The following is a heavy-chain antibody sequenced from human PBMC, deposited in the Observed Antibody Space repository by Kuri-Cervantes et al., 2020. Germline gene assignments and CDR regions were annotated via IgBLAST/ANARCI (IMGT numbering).Heavy chain of an antibody. J-gene: IGHJ4*02. Sequence: SCAVSGGSISSSNWWSWVRQPPGKGLEWIGEIYHSGSTNYNPSLKSRVTISVDKSKNQFSLKLSSVTAADTAVYYCARAGSSGGSSFYYFDYWGQGTLVTVSS. V-gene: IGHV4-4*02. D-gene: IGHD2-15*01. CDR2: IYHSGST. CDR3: ARAGSSGGSSFYYFDY. CDR1: GGSISSSNW.